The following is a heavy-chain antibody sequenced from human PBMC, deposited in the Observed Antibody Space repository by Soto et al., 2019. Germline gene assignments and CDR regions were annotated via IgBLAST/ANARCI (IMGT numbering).Heavy chain of an antibody. CDR2: IYPGDSDT. J-gene: IGHJ3*01. CDR3: ARQCSGGSHDAFDV. Sequence: GESLKITCKGSGYSFPSYWIGWVRQMPGKGLEWMGIIYPGDSDTTYGPSFQGQVTISVDKSISTAYLQWNSLKASDTAMYYCARQCSGGSHDAFDVWGQGTMVTVSS. D-gene: IGHD2-15*01. CDR1: GYSFPSYW. V-gene: IGHV5-51*01.